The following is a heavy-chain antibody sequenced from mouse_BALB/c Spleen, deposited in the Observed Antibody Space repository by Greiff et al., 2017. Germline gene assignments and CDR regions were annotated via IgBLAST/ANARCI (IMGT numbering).Heavy chain of an antibody. V-gene: IGHV5-4*02. D-gene: IGHD4-1*01. CDR1: GFTFSDYY. CDR2: ISDGGSYT. CDR3: AREGTGVFDY. Sequence: EVKLVESGGGLVKPGGSLKLSCAASGFTFSDYYMYWVRQTPEKRLEWVATISDGGSYTYYPDSVKGRFTISRDNAKNNLYLQMSSLKSEDTAMYYCAREGTGVFDYWGQGTTLTVSS. J-gene: IGHJ2*01.